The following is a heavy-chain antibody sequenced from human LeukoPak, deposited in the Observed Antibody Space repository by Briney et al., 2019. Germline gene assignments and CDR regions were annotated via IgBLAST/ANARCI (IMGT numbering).Heavy chain of an antibody. V-gene: IGHV3-23*01. CDR3: ARVRADYGSGSSFDY. J-gene: IGHJ4*02. D-gene: IGHD3-10*01. CDR1: GFTFSSYA. Sequence: GGSLRLSCAASGFTFSSYAMSWVRQAPGKGLEWVSAISGSGGSTYYADSVKGRFTISRDNAKNSLYLQMNSLRAEDTAVYYCARVRADYGSGSSFDYWGQGTLVTVSS. CDR2: ISGSGGST.